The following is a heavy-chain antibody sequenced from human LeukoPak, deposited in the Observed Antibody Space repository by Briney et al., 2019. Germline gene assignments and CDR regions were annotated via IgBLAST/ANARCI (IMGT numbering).Heavy chain of an antibody. Sequence: GGSLRLSCAASGFTFSSYSMSWVRQAPGKGLEWVSSISSSSSYIYYADSVKGRFTISRDNAKNSLYLQMNSLRAEDTAVYYCARVVGRNDAFDIWGQGTMVTVSS. J-gene: IGHJ3*02. D-gene: IGHD2-15*01. V-gene: IGHV3-21*01. CDR1: GFTFSSYS. CDR3: ARVVGRNDAFDI. CDR2: ISSSSSYI.